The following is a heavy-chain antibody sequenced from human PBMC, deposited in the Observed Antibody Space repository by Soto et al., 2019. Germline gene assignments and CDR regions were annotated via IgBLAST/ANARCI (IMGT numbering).Heavy chain of an antibody. J-gene: IGHJ6*03. CDR2: ISAYNGNT. Sequence: ASVKVSCKASGYTFTSYGISWVRQAPGQGLEWMGWISAYNGNTNYAQKLQGRVTMTTDTSTSTAYMGLRSLRSDDTAVYYCARDCGPYYYYYYMDVWGKGTTVTVSS. V-gene: IGHV1-18*01. D-gene: IGHD2-21*01. CDR1: GYTFTSYG. CDR3: ARDCGPYYYYYYMDV.